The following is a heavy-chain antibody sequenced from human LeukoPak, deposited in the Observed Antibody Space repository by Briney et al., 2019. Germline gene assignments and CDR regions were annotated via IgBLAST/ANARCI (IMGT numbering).Heavy chain of an antibody. Sequence: PGGSLRLSCAASGFTFSTYDMNWVRQAPGKGLEWVSYINSGSSTIYYADSVKGRFIISRDNARNSLYLQMNSLRAEDTAVYYCAREGSGYHYYFDYWGQGTLVTVSS. CDR3: AREGSGYHYYFDY. J-gene: IGHJ4*02. CDR1: GFTFSTYD. V-gene: IGHV3-48*04. CDR2: INSGSSTI. D-gene: IGHD5-12*01.